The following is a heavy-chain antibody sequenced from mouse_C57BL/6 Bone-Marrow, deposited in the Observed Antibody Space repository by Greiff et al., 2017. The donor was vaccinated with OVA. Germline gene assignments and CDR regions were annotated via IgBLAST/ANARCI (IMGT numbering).Heavy chain of an antibody. D-gene: IGHD2-2*01. Sequence: QVQLKQPGAELVKPGASVKLSCKASGYTFTSYWMQWVKQRPGQGLEWIGEIDPSDSYPNYNQKFKGKATLTLDTSSSTAYMQLSSQTSEDSAVYYCAREVVTSSFDYWGQGTTLTVSS. J-gene: IGHJ2*01. CDR2: IDPSDSYP. CDR3: AREVVTSSFDY. V-gene: IGHV1-50*01. CDR1: GYTFTSYW.